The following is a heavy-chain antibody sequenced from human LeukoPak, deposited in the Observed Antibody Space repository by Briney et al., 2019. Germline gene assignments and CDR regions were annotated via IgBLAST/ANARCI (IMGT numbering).Heavy chain of an antibody. Sequence: ASVKVSFKASGGTFISYAISWVRQAPGQGGEWMGGIIPIFGTANYAQKFQGRGTITADKSTSTAYLELSSLRSEDTAVYYCARDRIVVGATTPFDLWGQGTMVTVSS. J-gene: IGHJ3*01. D-gene: IGHD1-26*01. CDR2: IIPIFGTA. CDR3: ARDRIVVGATTPFDL. V-gene: IGHV1-69*06. CDR1: GGTFISYA.